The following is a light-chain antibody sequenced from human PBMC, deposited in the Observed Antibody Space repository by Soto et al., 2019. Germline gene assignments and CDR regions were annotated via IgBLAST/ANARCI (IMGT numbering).Light chain of an antibody. CDR3: AAWDDILIGPNVV. CDR2: SNN. V-gene: IGLV1-44*01. CDR1: SSNIGSNT. J-gene: IGLJ2*01. Sequence: QSVLTQPPSASGTPGQRATISCSGSSSNIGSNTVNWYQQLPGTAPKLLIYSNNQRPSGVPDRFSGSESVSSASLAISRLQSEDEAEYYLAAWDDILIGPNVVFGGRTKLTVL.